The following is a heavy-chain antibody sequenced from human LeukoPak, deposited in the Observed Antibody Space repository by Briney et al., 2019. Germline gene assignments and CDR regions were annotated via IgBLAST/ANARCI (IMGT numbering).Heavy chain of an antibody. V-gene: IGHV4-4*02. CDR1: GGSISSSNW. Sequence: SGTLSLTCAVSGGSISSSNWWSWVRQPPGKGLEWIGEIYHSGSTNYNPSLKSRVTISVDKSKNQFSLKLSSVTAADTAVYYCARDNSIADRGWWFDPWGQGTLVTVSS. D-gene: IGHD4-23*01. CDR3: ARDNSIADRGWWFDP. J-gene: IGHJ5*02. CDR2: IYHSGST.